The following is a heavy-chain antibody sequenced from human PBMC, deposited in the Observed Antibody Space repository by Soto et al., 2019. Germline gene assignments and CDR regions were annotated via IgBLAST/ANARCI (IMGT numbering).Heavy chain of an antibody. CDR3: ARVDYYDSSGYYGY. CDR1: GYTFTIYG. D-gene: IGHD3-22*01. J-gene: IGHJ4*02. V-gene: IGHV1-18*04. Sequence: QVQLVQSGAEVKKPGASVKVSCKASGYTFTIYGISWVRQAPGQGLEWMGWISGYNGNTDYAQNLQFRVTLTTDASTSSVYMELRILRSDDTAVYYCARVDYYDSSGYYGYLGQGTLITVSS. CDR2: ISGYNGNT.